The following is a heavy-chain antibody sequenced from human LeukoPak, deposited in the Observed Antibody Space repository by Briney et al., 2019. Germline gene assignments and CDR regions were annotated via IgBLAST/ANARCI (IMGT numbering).Heavy chain of an antibody. V-gene: IGHV3-NL1*01. J-gene: IGHJ4*02. CDR2: IYRGGST. CDR3: ARDRGAAAGN. CDR1: GFTFSSYG. Sequence: GGSLRLSCAASGFTFSSYGMHWVRQAPGKGLEWVSVIYRGGSTYYADSVRGRFTMSRDNSKNTVYLQMDSLRAEDTAMYYCARDRGAAAGNWGQGTLVTVSS. D-gene: IGHD6-13*01.